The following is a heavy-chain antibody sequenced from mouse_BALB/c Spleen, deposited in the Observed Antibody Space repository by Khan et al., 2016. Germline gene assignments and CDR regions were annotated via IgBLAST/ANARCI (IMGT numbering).Heavy chain of an antibody. CDR1: GFTFTDYY. CDR2: ARNKANGYTT. V-gene: IGHV7-3*02. CDR3: ARDVNDGYYWYLDV. D-gene: IGHD2-3*01. J-gene: IGHJ1*01. Sequence: EVELVESGGGLVQPGGSLRLSCTTSGFTFTDYYMSWVRQPPGEALEWLGFARNKANGYTTEYSASVKGRFTISRDNSQSILYLQMNNLRAEDSATLYCARDVNDGYYWYLDVWGAGTTVTVSS.